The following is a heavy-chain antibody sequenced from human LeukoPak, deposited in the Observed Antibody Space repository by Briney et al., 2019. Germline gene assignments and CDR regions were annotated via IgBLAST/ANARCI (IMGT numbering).Heavy chain of an antibody. CDR3: ARGPYYYYMDV. CDR2: IYYSGST. J-gene: IGHJ6*03. Sequence: PSENLSLTCTVSGGSISSYYWSWIRQPPGKGLEWIGYIYYSGSTNYNPSLKSRVTISVDTSKNQFSLKLSSVTAADTAVYYCARGPYYYYMDVWGKGTTVTVSS. CDR1: GGSISSYY. V-gene: IGHV4-59*01.